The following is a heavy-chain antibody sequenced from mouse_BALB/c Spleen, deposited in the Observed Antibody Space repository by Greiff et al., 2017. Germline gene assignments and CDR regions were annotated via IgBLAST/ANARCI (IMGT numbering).Heavy chain of an antibody. J-gene: IGHJ3*01. CDR2: ISNGGGST. D-gene: IGHD2-3*01. V-gene: IGHV5-12-2*01. Sequence: EVQRVESGGGLVQPGGSLKLSCAASGFTFSSYTMSWVRQTPEKRLEWVAYISNGGGSTYYPDTVKGRFTISRDNAKNTLYLQMSSLKSEDTAMYYCARQGIYDGYYGAWFAYWGQGTLVTVSA. CDR3: ARQGIYDGYYGAWFAY. CDR1: GFTFSSYT.